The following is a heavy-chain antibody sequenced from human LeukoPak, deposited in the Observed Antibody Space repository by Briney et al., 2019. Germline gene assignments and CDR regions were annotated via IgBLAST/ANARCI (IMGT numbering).Heavy chain of an antibody. Sequence: ASVKVSCKASGGTFSSYAISWVRQAPGQGLEWMGGIIPIFGTANYAQKFQGRVTITADESTNTAYMELSSLRSEDTAVYYCARGNYYGSSGYYQPIDYWGQGTLVTVSS. J-gene: IGHJ4*02. CDR1: GGTFSSYA. CDR2: IIPIFGTA. D-gene: IGHD3-22*01. V-gene: IGHV1-69*01. CDR3: ARGNYYGSSGYYQPIDY.